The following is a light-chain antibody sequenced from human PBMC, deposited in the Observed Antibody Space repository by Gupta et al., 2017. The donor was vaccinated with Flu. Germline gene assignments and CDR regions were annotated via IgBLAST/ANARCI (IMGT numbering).Light chain of an antibody. Sequence: QPALPQPASVSGSPGQSITISCTGTSSDVGGYNYVSWYQHHPGKAPNLMIYEVSNRPSGVASRFSCSKSGTTASLTISGLQAEDEADYYCSSYTSSSTVVFGGGTKLTAL. CDR2: EVS. V-gene: IGLV2-14*01. CDR1: SSDVGGYNY. J-gene: IGLJ2*01. CDR3: SSYTSSSTVV.